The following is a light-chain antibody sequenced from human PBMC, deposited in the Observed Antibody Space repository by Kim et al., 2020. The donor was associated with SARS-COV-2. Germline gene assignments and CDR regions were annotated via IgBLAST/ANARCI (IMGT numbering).Light chain of an antibody. J-gene: IGKJ4*01. CDR2: DAS. CDR3: QQRSDWPPLT. CDR1: QSISSY. V-gene: IGKV3-11*01. Sequence: EIVLTQSPATLSLSPGERATLSCRASQSISSYLAWYQQKPGQAPRLLIYDASIRATGIPARFSGSGSGTDFTLTIRSLEPEDFAVYYCQQRSDWPPLTFGGGTKVDIK.